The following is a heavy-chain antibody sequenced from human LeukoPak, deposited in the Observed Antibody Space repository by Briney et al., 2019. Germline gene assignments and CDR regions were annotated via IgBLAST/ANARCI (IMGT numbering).Heavy chain of an antibody. D-gene: IGHD3-10*01. CDR2: ISADGQVT. V-gene: IGHV3-23*01. Sequence: GGSLRLSCAGSGFAFGTYAMSWVRQAPGMGLEWVSSISADGQVTYYADSVEGRFTVSRDNSKSTLYLQLNSLRAEDTATYYRARDPYNTILYRLAHWGQGTLVTASS. CDR3: ARDPYNTILYRLAH. J-gene: IGHJ4*02. CDR1: GFAFGTYA.